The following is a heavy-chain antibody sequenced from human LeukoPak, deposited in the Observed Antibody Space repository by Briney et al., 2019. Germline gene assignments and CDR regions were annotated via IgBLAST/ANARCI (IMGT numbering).Heavy chain of an antibody. CDR1: GGSVSSGTYY. CDR3: ARGLSSGWYEGRDY. CDR2: IYYTGST. J-gene: IGHJ4*02. D-gene: IGHD6-19*01. V-gene: IGHV4-61*01. Sequence: SETLSLTCTVSGGSVSSGTYYWSWIRQPPGKGLEWIGYIYYTGSTNYNPSLKSRVTISVDTSKNQFSLKLSSVTAADTAVYYCARGLSSGWYEGRDYWGQGTLVTVSS.